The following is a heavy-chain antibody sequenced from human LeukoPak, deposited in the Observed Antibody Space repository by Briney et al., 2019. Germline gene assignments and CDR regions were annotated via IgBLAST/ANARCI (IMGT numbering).Heavy chain of an antibody. J-gene: IGHJ4*02. CDR1: GYTFTSYY. V-gene: IGHV1-46*01. CDR3: ARGYGDYAY. Sequence: ASVKVSCKASGYTFTSYYMHWVRQAPGQGLGGMGIINPSGGSTTYAQKFQGRVTMTRDTSTSTVYMELSSLRAEDTAVYYCARGYGDYAYWGQGTLDTVSS. CDR2: INPSGGST. D-gene: IGHD4-17*01.